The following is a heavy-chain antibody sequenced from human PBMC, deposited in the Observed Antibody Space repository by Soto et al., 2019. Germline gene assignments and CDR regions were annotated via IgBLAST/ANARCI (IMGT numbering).Heavy chain of an antibody. Sequence: GGSLRLSCAASGFTFSNAWMSWVRQAPGKGLEWVGRIKSKTDGGTTDYAAPVKGRFTISRDDSKNTLYLQMNSLKTEDIAVYYCTTGSTGTTRYYFDYWGQGTLVTVSS. CDR3: TTGSTGTTRYYFDY. CDR1: GFTFSNAW. J-gene: IGHJ4*02. V-gene: IGHV3-15*01. CDR2: IKSKTDGGTT. D-gene: IGHD1-7*01.